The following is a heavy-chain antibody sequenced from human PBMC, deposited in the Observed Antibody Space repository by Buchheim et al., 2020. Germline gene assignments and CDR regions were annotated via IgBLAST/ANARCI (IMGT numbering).Heavy chain of an antibody. J-gene: IGHJ4*02. CDR2: IGGSGEYT. V-gene: IGHV3-23*04. CDR3: ARDHWKVAAGTLPIFDY. CDR1: GFTFSTYV. Sequence: EVQLVQSGGGLVQPGGSLSLSCAASGFTFSTYVMTWVRQAPGMGLEWVSTIGGSGEYTFYADSVQGRFTVSRYNSRDTLYLQVSSLRAEDTAVYYCARDHWKVAAGTLPIFDYWGQGSL. D-gene: IGHD6-19*01.